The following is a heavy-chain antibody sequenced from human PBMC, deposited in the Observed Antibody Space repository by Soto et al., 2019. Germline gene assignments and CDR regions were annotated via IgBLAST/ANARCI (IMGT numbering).Heavy chain of an antibody. Sequence: QIQLVQSGAEVKKPGASVKVSCKASGFSFTSYGITWVRQAPGQGPEWLGWITAENGNTNYAQKFQGRATLTTDRPTNTAYMELRGLRSDDTALYYCARVVLEWLPTSGFDFWGQGTLVTVSS. CDR3: ARVVLEWLPTSGFDF. CDR2: ITAENGNT. V-gene: IGHV1-18*04. CDR1: GFSFTSYG. J-gene: IGHJ4*02. D-gene: IGHD3-3*01.